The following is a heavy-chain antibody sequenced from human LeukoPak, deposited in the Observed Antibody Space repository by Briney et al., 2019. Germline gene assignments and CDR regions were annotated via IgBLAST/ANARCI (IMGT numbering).Heavy chain of an antibody. J-gene: IGHJ3*02. D-gene: IGHD3-16*02. CDR1: GYTFTSYG. CDR2: INPNSGGT. CDR3: ARELDYVWGSYRIDAFDI. V-gene: IGHV1-2*02. Sequence: GASVKVSCKASGYTFTSYGISWVRQAPGQGLEWMGWINPNSGGTNYAQKFQGRVTMTRDTSISTAYMELSRLRSDDTAVYYCARELDYVWGSYRIDAFDIWGQGTMVTVSS.